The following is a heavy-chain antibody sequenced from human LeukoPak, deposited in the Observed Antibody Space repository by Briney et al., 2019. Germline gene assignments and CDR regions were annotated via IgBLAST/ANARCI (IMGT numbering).Heavy chain of an antibody. J-gene: IGHJ4*02. V-gene: IGHV3-23*01. Sequence: GGSLRLSCAASGFTFSNYGMNWVRQAPGTGLEWVAGISGSGGNTYYADSVKGRFTISRDNSKNTLYLQMNSLRVEDTAVYYCAREIPGGATTLDYWGQGTLVPVSS. CDR3: AREIPGGATTLDY. CDR2: ISGSGGNT. CDR1: GFTFSNYG. D-gene: IGHD1-26*01.